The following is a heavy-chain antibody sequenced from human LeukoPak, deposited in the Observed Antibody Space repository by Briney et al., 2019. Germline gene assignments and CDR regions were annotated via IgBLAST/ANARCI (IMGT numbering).Heavy chain of an antibody. D-gene: IGHD3-10*01. CDR2: ISPDGETI. CDR3: TRDLPVPSLVRGIIIYGLIDY. Sequence: PGGSLRLSCAVSGFIVSSNHMNWVRQAPGKGLEWVSSISPDGETIYHADSVKGRFTTSRDNAKSSLYLQMNSLRAEDTALYYCTRDLPVPSLVRGIIIYGLIDYWGQGTLVAVSS. CDR1: GFIVSSNH. V-gene: IGHV3-21*06. J-gene: IGHJ4*02.